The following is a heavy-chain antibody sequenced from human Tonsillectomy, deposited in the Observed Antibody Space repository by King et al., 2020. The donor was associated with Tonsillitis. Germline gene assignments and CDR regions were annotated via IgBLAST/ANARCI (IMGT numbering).Heavy chain of an antibody. J-gene: IGHJ4*02. CDR3: ARGTSPRGAFDS. V-gene: IGHV1-69*06. CDR2: VTPNLRTA. Sequence: VQLVQSGAEVKKPESSVKVSCKTSGGPFINYAISWVRQAPGQGLEWMVGVTPNLRTANYAQRFQDRVTIYADKSTTTTYMELRNLRSEDTAMYYCARGTSPRGAFDSWGQGTLVTVSS. CDR1: GGPFINYA. D-gene: IGHD3-10*01.